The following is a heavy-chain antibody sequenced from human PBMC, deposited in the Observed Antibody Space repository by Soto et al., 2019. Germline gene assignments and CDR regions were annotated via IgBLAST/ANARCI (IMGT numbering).Heavy chain of an antibody. CDR2: INAGNGNT. CDR3: ARGRSPSYYYYYMDV. CDR1: GYTFTSNA. D-gene: IGHD6-19*01. V-gene: IGHV1-3*01. Sequence: GASVKVTCKASGYTFTSNARQWVRQAPGQRLEWMGWINAGNGNTKYSQKFQGRVTITRDTSASTAYMELSSLRSEDTAVYYCARGRSPSYYYYYMDVWGKGTTVTVSS. J-gene: IGHJ6*03.